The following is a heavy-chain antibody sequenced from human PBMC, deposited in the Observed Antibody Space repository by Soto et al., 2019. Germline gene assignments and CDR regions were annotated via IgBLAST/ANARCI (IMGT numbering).Heavy chain of an antibody. CDR1: GGTFSSYA. CDR3: ARDRGIVGATPGDFDY. D-gene: IGHD1-26*01. J-gene: IGHJ4*02. CDR2: ISAYNGNT. V-gene: IGHV1-18*01. Sequence: ASVKVSCKASGGTFSSYAISWVRQAPGQGLEWMGWISAYNGNTNYAQKLQGRVTMTTDTSTSTAYMELRSLRSDDTAVYYRARDRGIVGATPGDFDYWGQGTLVTVSS.